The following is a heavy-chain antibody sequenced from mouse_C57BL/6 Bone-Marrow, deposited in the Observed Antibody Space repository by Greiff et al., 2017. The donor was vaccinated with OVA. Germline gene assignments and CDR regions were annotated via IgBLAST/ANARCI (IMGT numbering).Heavy chain of an antibody. CDR1: GYTFTSYG. CDR3: ARSVTVVVSDY. V-gene: IGHV1-81*01. CDR2: IYPRSGNT. J-gene: IGHJ2*01. Sequence: VKLVESGAELARPGASVKLSCKASGYTFTSYGISWVKQRTGQGLEWIGEIYPRSGNTYYNEKFKGKATLTADKSSSTAYMELRSLTSEDSAVYFCARSVTVVVSDYWGQGTTLTVSS. D-gene: IGHD1-1*01.